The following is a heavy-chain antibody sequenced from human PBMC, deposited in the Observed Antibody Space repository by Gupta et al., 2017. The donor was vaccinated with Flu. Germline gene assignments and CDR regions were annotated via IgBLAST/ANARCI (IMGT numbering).Heavy chain of an antibody. CDR3: AKDRARWFDY. CDR1: GFTFSSYA. CDR2: ISVSGGST. V-gene: IGHV3-23*01. J-gene: IGHJ4*02. Sequence: EVQLLESGGGLVQPGGSLRLSCAASGFTFSSYAMGWVRQAPGKGLEWVSAISVSGGSTYYADSVKGRFTISRDNSKNRLYLQMNSLRAEDTAVYYCAKDRARWFDYWGQGTLVTVSS.